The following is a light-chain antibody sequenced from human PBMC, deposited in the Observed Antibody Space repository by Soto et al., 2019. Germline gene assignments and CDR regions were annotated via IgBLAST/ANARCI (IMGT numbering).Light chain of an antibody. Sequence: VMTQSPATLSVSPGERATISCWASETVATNLAWYQQKPGQAPRLLISGASTRAAGISARFRGSGSGTEFTLTISSLRSEDSAIYYCQQYFEWPPMTFGQGTKVEI. CDR1: ETVATN. CDR3: QQYFEWPPMT. J-gene: IGKJ1*01. CDR2: GAS. V-gene: IGKV3-15*01.